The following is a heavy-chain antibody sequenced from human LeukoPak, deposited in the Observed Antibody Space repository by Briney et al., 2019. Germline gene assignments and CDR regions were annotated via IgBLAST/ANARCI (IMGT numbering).Heavy chain of an antibody. CDR3: ARTVVPAAKASFDY. CDR1: GYTFTGYY. V-gene: IGHV1-46*01. D-gene: IGHD2-2*01. J-gene: IGHJ4*02. CDR2: INPSGGST. Sequence: GASVRVSCKASGYTFTGYYIHWVRQAPGQGLEWMGIINPSGGSTSYAQKFQGRVTTTRDTSTSTVYMELSSLRSEDTAVYYCARTVVPAAKASFDYWGQGTLVTVSS.